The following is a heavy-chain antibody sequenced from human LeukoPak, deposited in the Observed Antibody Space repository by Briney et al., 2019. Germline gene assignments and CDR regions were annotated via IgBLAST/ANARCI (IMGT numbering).Heavy chain of an antibody. D-gene: IGHD3-9*01. V-gene: IGHV3-23*01. Sequence: PGGSLRLSCAASGFTFSGNYMSWVRQAPGKGLEWVSAISGRSNNTYYADSVKGRFTISRDSSKNTLYLQMNSLRADDTAVYYCAKWGDYDVLTGYYVSDFWGQGTLVTVSS. CDR2: ISGRSNNT. CDR3: AKWGDYDVLTGYYVSDF. J-gene: IGHJ4*02. CDR1: GFTFSGNY.